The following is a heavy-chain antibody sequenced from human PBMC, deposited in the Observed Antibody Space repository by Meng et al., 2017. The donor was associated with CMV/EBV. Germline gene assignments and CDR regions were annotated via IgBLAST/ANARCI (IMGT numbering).Heavy chain of an antibody. V-gene: IGHV1-69*12. CDR1: GGTFSSYA. CDR3: ARDYSGIAARPGFDP. Sequence: QVRLVQYGAEVKKPGCSVKVSGKASGGTFSSYAISWLRQAPGQGLEWMGGIIPIFGTANYAQKFQGRVTITADESTSTAYMELSSLRSEDTAVYYCARDYSGIAARPGFDPWGQGTLVTVSS. CDR2: IIPIFGTA. J-gene: IGHJ5*02. D-gene: IGHD6-6*01.